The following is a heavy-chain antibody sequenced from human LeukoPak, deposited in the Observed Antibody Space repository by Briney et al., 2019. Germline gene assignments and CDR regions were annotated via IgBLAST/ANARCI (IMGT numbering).Heavy chain of an antibody. J-gene: IGHJ4*02. CDR1: GGTFSSYA. CDR2: IIPIFGTA. Sequence: ASVKVSCKASGGTFSSYAISWVRQAPGQGLEWMGGIIPIFGTANYAQKFPGRVTITADESTSTAYMELSSLRSEDTAVYYCAREFSGADGDFWSGYYEVYFDYWGQGTLVTVSS. V-gene: IGHV1-69*13. D-gene: IGHD3-3*01. CDR3: AREFSGADGDFWSGYYEVYFDY.